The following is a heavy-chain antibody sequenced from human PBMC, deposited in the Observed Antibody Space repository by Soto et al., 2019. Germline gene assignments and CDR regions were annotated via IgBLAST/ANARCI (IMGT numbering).Heavy chain of an antibody. Sequence: GGSLRLSCAASGFTFDDYAMHWVRQAPGKGLEWVSGISWNSGSIGYADSVKGRFTISRDNAKNSLYLQMNSLRAEDTALYYCAKGLRVPAARDYYYYYMDVWGKGTTVTVSS. CDR1: GFTFDDYA. V-gene: IGHV3-9*01. CDR2: ISWNSGSI. D-gene: IGHD2-2*01. J-gene: IGHJ6*03. CDR3: AKGLRVPAARDYYYYYMDV.